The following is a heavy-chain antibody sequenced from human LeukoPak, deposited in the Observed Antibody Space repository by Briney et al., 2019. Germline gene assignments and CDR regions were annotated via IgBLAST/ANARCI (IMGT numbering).Heavy chain of an antibody. D-gene: IGHD1-26*01. CDR1: GGTFSSYA. V-gene: IGHV1-69*01. Sequence: SVKVSCKASGGTFSSYAISWVRQAPGQGLGWMGGIIPIFGTANYAQKFQGRVTITADESTSTAYMELSSLRSEDTAVYYCATDGATFSYYGMDVWGQGTTVTVSS. J-gene: IGHJ6*02. CDR2: IIPIFGTA. CDR3: ATDGATFSYYGMDV.